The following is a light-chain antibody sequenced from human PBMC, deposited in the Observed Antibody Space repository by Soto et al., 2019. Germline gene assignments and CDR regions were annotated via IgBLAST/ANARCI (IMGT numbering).Light chain of an antibody. CDR3: QQSYDTPWT. CDR2: VAS. Sequence: DIQMTQSPSSLSAAAGDRVTITCRASQSIGRYLNWYQQQPGKAPKLLIYVASNLQSGVPSRFSGSGSGTYFTLTISVLQPEDVATYFCQQSYDTPWTFGQGTKVEIK. J-gene: IGKJ1*01. V-gene: IGKV1-39*01. CDR1: QSIGRY.